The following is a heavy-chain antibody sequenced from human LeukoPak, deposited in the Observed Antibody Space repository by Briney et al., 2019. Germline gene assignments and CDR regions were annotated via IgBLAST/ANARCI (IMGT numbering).Heavy chain of an antibody. CDR2: IKEDGSEK. CDR3: ARGRNLAV. V-gene: IGHV3-7*01. Sequence: TFXXXWMSXVRXAPXKGLEWVANIKEDGSEKYYVDSVKGRFTISRDNAKKSLFLQMNSLRVEDTAVYYCARGRNLAVWGQGTTVTVSS. CDR1: TFXXXW. J-gene: IGHJ6*02.